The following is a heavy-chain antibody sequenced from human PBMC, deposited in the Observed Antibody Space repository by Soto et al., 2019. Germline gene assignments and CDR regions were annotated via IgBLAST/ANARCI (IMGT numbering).Heavy chain of an antibody. V-gene: IGHV1-18*01. Sequence: QVQLVQSAAEVKKPGASVKVSCKASGYTFIRYGITWVRQAPGQGLEWVGWISPYNDYTEYAQKFHGRVTMTTDTSTKTVNLALRGLRSDDTAVYYCARGSYYDNVWKQLNYYGLDVWGQGPTVTVSS. J-gene: IGHJ6*02. CDR3: ARGSYYDNVWKQLNYYGLDV. CDR1: GYTFIRYG. CDR2: ISPYNDYT. D-gene: IGHD3-16*01.